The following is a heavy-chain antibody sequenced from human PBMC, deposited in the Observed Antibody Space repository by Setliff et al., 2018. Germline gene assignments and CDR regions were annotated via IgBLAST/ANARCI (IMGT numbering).Heavy chain of an antibody. D-gene: IGHD2-15*01. CDR3: AANSGGNTIDAFDI. CDR1: GDTSTTHA. CDR2: FDPEDGET. J-gene: IGHJ3*02. Sequence: ASVKVSCKASGDTSTTHAIHWVRQAPGQGLEWMGGFDPEDGETIYAQKFQGRVTMTEDTSTDTAYMELSSLRSEDTAVYYCAANSGGNTIDAFDIWGQGTMVTVSS. V-gene: IGHV1-24*01.